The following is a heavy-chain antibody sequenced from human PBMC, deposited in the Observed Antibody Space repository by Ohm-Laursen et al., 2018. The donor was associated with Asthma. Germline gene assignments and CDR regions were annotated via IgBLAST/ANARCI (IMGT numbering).Heavy chain of an antibody. V-gene: IGHV3-48*01. D-gene: IGHD3-10*01. CDR1: GYTFSRYS. CDR2: ISSSSSTI. Sequence: SLRLSCTASGYTFSRYSIHWARQAPGKGLEWDSYISSSSSTIYYADSVKGRFTISRDNAKNSLYLQMNSLRAEDTAVYYCATPPHYYGSGSYMFDYWGQGTLVTVSS. J-gene: IGHJ4*02. CDR3: ATPPHYYGSGSYMFDY.